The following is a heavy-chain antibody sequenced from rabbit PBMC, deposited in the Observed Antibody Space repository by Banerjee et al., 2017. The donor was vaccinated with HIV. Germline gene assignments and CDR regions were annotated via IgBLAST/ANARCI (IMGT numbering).Heavy chain of an antibody. CDR2: IYAGSSGSA. V-gene: IGHV1S45*01. D-gene: IGHD8-1*01. CDR3: ARNNAGTSGFNL. J-gene: IGHJ4*01. CDR1: GFSFSSNA. Sequence: QEQLEESGGDLVKPEGSLTITCTASGFSFSSNAICWVRQAPGKGLEWIGTIYAGSSGSAYYASWVNGRFTISKTSSTTVTLQMTSLTAADTATYFCARNNAGTSGFNLWGPGTLVTVS.